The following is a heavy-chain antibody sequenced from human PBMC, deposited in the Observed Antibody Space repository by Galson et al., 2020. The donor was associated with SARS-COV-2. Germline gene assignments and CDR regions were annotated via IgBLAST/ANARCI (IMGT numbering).Heavy chain of an antibody. D-gene: IGHD6-13*01. CDR3: ATAPGIAAAGTGCFDP. CDR1: GYTITELS. V-gene: IGHV1-24*01. CDR2: FDPEDGET. Sequence: ASVKVSCKVSGYTITELSMHWVRQAPGKGLEWMGGFDPEDGETIYAQKFQGRVTMTEDTSTDTAYMELSSLRSEDTAVYYCATAPGIAAAGTGCFDPWDQGTLVTVSS. J-gene: IGHJ5*02.